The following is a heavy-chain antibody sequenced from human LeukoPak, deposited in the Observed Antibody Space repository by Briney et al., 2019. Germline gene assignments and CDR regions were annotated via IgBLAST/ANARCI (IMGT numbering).Heavy chain of an antibody. Sequence: ASVKVSCKASGYTFTAYSMHWVRQAPGQGLEWMGWINPNSGGTDCAQRFQGRVTMTRDTSITMLYMEMSSLTPDDTAVYYCARAGYCSDGKCYTFDYWGQGTLSPSPQ. D-gene: IGHD2-15*01. CDR1: GYTFTAYS. V-gene: IGHV1-2*02. CDR2: INPNSGGT. J-gene: IGHJ4*02. CDR3: ARAGYCSDGKCYTFDY.